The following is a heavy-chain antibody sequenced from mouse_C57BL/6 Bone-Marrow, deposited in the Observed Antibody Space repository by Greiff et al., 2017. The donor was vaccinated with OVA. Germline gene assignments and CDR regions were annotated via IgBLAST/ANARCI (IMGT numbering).Heavy chain of an antibody. CDR3: ARDYLAWFAY. CDR2: ISDGGGYT. Sequence: EVKLMESGGGLVKPGGSLKLSCAASGFTFSSYAMSWVRQTPEKRLEWVATISDGGGYTYYPDNVKGRFTISRDNAKNNLYLQMSHLKSEDTAMYYCARDYLAWFAYWGQGTLVTVSA. J-gene: IGHJ3*01. D-gene: IGHD1-1*01. CDR1: GFTFSSYA. V-gene: IGHV5-4*01.